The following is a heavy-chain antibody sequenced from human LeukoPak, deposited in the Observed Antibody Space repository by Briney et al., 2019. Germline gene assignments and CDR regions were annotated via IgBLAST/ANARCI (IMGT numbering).Heavy chain of an antibody. CDR1: GFTFDDYA. CDR3: AREIRPPEGRITMVRGVKPYPDY. J-gene: IGHJ4*02. V-gene: IGHV3-9*01. D-gene: IGHD3-10*01. CDR2: ISWNSGSI. Sequence: PGGSLRLSCAASGFTFDDYAMHWVRQAPGKGLEWVSGISWNSGSIGYADSVKGRFTISRDNAKNSLYLQMNSLRAEDTAVYYCAREIRPPEGRITMVRGVKPYPDYWGQGTLVIVSS.